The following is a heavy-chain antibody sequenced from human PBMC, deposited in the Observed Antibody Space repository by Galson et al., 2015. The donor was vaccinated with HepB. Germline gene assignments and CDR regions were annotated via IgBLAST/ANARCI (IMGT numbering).Heavy chain of an antibody. D-gene: IGHD3-22*01. CDR3: ARDGGSDSSGYYLSGGMDV. CDR1: GYTFTSYY. J-gene: IGHJ6*02. V-gene: IGHV1-46*01. CDR2: INPSGGST. Sequence: SVKVSCKASGYTFTSYYMHWVRQAPGQGLEWMGIINPSGGSTSYAQKFQGRATMTRDTSTSTVYMELSSLRSEDTAVYYCARDGGSDSSGYYLSGGMDVWGQGTTVTVSS.